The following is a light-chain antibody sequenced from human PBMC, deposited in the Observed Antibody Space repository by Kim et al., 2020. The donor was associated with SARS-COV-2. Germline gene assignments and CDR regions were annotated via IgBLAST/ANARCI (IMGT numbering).Light chain of an antibody. V-gene: IGKV1-5*03. CDR3: QQYNSLWT. Sequence: DIQMTQSPSTLSASVGDRVTITCRASQSISSWLAWYQQKPGKAPKLLIYNASSLESGVPSRFSGSGSATEFTLTISSLQPDDFASYYCQQYNSLWTFGQGTKVDIK. CDR1: QSISSW. CDR2: NAS. J-gene: IGKJ1*01.